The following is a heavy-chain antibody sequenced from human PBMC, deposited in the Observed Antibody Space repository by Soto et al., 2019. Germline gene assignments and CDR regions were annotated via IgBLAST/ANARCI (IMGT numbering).Heavy chain of an antibody. D-gene: IGHD3-22*01. J-gene: IGHJ3*02. CDR3: ASSYYYDSSGHFDAFDI. CDR2: IDPSDSYT. Sequence: PGESLKISCKGSGYSFTSYWISWVRQMPGKGLEWMGRIDPSDSYTNYSPSFQGHVTISADKSISTAYLQWSSLRASGTAMYYCASSYYYDSSGHFDAFDIWGQGTMVTVSS. V-gene: IGHV5-10-1*01. CDR1: GYSFTSYW.